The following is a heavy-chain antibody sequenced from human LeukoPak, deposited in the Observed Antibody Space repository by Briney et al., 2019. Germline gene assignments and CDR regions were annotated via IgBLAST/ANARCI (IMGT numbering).Heavy chain of an antibody. V-gene: IGHV4-34*01. Sequence: SETLSLTCAVYGGSFSGYYWSWIRQPPGKGLEWIGEINHSGSTNYNPSLKSRVTISVDTTKNQFSLKLSSVTAADTAVYYCARGRPWFDPWGQGTLVTVSS. CDR1: GGSFSGYY. J-gene: IGHJ5*02. CDR3: ARGRPWFDP. D-gene: IGHD6-6*01. CDR2: INHSGST.